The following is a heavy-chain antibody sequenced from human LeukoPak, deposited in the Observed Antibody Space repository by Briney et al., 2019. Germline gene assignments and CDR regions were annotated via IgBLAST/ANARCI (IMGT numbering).Heavy chain of an antibody. CDR3: AKDDDSSGYYLVY. CDR2: ISYDGSNK. D-gene: IGHD3-22*01. Sequence: GGSLRLSCAASGFTFSSYAMHWVRQAPGKGLEWVAVISYDGSNKYYADSVKGRFTISRGNSKNTLYLQMNSLRAEDTAVYYCAKDDDSSGYYLVYWGQGTLVTVSS. CDR1: GFTFSSYA. J-gene: IGHJ4*02. V-gene: IGHV3-30-3*01.